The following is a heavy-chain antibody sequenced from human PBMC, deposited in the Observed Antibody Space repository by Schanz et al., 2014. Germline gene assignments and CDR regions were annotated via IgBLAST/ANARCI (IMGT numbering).Heavy chain of an antibody. V-gene: IGHV1-69*04. J-gene: IGHJ4*02. CDR1: GGTFSTYA. Sequence: QVPLVQSGAEVKKPGSSVKVSCKASGGTFSTYAISWVRQAPGQGLEWMGRIIPIVGRANYAQKFQDRLSLTTDTDTATAHVELRSLRTDDTAVYYCARAPTRMNMFRGVTYFFDYWGQGTLVTVSS. CDR3: ARAPTRMNMFRGVTYFFDY. D-gene: IGHD3-10*01. CDR2: IIPIVGRA.